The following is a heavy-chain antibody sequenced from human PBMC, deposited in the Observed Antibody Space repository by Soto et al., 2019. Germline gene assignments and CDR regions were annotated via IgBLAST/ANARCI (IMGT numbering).Heavy chain of an antibody. CDR2: IIPIFGTA. D-gene: IGHD4-17*01. J-gene: IGHJ5*02. Sequence: ASVKVSCQASGGTFRSYAISWVRQAPGQGLEWMGGIIPIFGTANYAQKFQGRVTITADESTSTAYMELSSLRSEDTAVYYCARGIDGDYIHCDNWFDPWGQGTLVTVSS. CDR1: GGTFRSYA. CDR3: ARGIDGDYIHCDNWFDP. V-gene: IGHV1-69*13.